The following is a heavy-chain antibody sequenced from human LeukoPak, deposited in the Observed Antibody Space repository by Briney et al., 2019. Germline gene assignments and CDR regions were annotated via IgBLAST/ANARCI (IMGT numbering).Heavy chain of an antibody. D-gene: IGHD3-3*01. CDR3: ARGGHKYGFWSGYYVGYYYMDV. Sequence: GGSLRLSRAASGYTLSSYWMSWVPDAPGRGWEGVANIKQDGSEKYYADSVRGRFTISRDNAKNTLYLQMNSLRAEDTAVYYCARGGHKYGFWSGYYVGYYYMDVWGKGTTVTVSS. V-gene: IGHV3-7*01. CDR1: GYTLSSYW. CDR2: IKQDGSEK. J-gene: IGHJ6*03.